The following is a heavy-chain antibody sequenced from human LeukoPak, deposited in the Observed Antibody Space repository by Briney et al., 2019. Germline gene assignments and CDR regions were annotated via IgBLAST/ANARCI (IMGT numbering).Heavy chain of an antibody. CDR1: GYTFSTYD. V-gene: IGHV3-23*01. CDR2: ISGSGVST. J-gene: IGHJ4*02. Sequence: PGGSLRLSCAASGYTFSTYDMSWVRQAPGKGLEWVSAISGSGVSTYYADSVKGRFTISRDNSKNMLYLQMNSLRAEDTAVYYCAKSVLNYGGNPDYWGQGTLVTVSS. CDR3: AKSVLNYGGNPDY. D-gene: IGHD4-23*01.